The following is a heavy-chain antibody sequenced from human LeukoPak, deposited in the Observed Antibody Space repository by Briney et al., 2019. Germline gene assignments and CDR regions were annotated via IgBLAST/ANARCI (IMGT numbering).Heavy chain of an antibody. D-gene: IGHD1-26*01. J-gene: IGHJ5*02. Sequence: TGGSLRLSCAASGFTFNTYAMTWVRQAPGKGLEFVSAITSNGGSTYYADSVKGRFTISRDNSKNTLYLQMSSLRAEDTAVYYCVTVGMTSIWSYLRFDPRGQGTLVSVSS. CDR3: VTVGMTSIWSYLRFDP. CDR2: ITSNGGST. V-gene: IGHV3-64D*08. CDR1: GFTFNTYA.